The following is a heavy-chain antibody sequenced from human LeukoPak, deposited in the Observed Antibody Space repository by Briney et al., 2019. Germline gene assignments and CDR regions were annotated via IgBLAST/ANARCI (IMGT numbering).Heavy chain of an antibody. D-gene: IGHD1-1*01. CDR3: ARTGPTAFFDY. CDR2: IYYSGST. J-gene: IGHJ4*02. CDR1: GGSISSYY. Sequence: SETLSLTCTVSGGSISSYYWSWIRQPPGKGLEWIGYIYYSGSTNYNPSLKSRVTISVDTSKNQFSLKLSSVTAADTAVYYCARTGPTAFFDYWGQGTLVTVSS. V-gene: IGHV4-59*01.